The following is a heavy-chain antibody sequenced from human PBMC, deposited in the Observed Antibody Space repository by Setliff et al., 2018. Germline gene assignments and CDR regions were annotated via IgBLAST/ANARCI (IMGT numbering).Heavy chain of an antibody. V-gene: IGHV1-69*05. CDR1: GDTFSNYG. Sequence: SVKVSCKASGDTFSNYGISWVRQAPGQGLEWMGGTIPMFGSTSYAQKFQGRVTIITDESTTTAYMELSSLGSEDTAVYYCVREGVDTRSSTDYRYYMDVWGKGATVTVSS. CDR3: VREGVDTRSSTDYRYYMDV. J-gene: IGHJ6*03. D-gene: IGHD5-18*01. CDR2: TIPMFGST.